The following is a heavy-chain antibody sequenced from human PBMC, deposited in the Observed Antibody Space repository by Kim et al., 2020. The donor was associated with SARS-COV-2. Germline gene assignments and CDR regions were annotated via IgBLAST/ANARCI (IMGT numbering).Heavy chain of an antibody. CDR1: GFTFSNYG. CDR2: ISSSSSYR. D-gene: IGHD6-19*01. Sequence: GGSLRLSCTGSGFTFSNYGMNWVRQAPGKGLEWVSSISSSSSYRHHADSVKGRFTISRDNAKNSVYLQMNSLRDEDTAVYYCVRRGLRGTASAWSGLRFDYWGQGTLVTVSS. V-gene: IGHV3-21*01. J-gene: IGHJ4*02. CDR3: VRRGLRGTASAWSGLRFDY.